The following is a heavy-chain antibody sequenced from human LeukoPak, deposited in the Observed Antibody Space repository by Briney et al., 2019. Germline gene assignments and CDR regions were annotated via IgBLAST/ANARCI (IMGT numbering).Heavy chain of an antibody. CDR3: ARDLMSAGTGKRPFDY. CDR1: GFTFSSYS. J-gene: IGHJ4*02. D-gene: IGHD6-13*01. CDR2: ISSSSSYI. Sequence: GSLRLSCAASGFTFSSYSMNWVRQAPGKGLEWVSSISSSSSYIYYADSVKGRFTISRDNAKNSLYLQMNSLRAEDTAVYYCARDLMSAGTGKRPFDYWGQGTLVTVSS. V-gene: IGHV3-21*01.